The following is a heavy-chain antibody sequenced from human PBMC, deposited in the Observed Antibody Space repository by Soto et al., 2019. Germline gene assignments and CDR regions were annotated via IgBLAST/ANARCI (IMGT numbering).Heavy chain of an antibody. J-gene: IGHJ4*02. D-gene: IGHD6-13*01. V-gene: IGHV4-39*01. Sequence: QLQLQESGPGLVKPSETLSLTCTVSGGSISSSSYYWGWIRQPPGKGLEWIGSIYYSGSTYYNPSLKSRVTISVDTSKNQFSLKLSSVTAADTAVYYCATTPGISSSWYHDYWGQGTLVTVSS. CDR3: ATTPGISSSWYHDY. CDR2: IYYSGST. CDR1: GGSISSSSYY.